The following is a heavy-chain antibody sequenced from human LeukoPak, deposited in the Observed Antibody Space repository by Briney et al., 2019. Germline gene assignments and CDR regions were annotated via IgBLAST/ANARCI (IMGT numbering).Heavy chain of an antibody. CDR1: GYSFTTYW. CDR3: ARLSGSYYSAFDI. Sequence: GESLKISCKGSGYSFTTYWIDWVRQRPGKGLEWMGIIYPDDSDTRYSPSFQGQVTISVDKSINTAYLQWHSLKTSDTAIYYCARLSGSYYSAFDIWGQGTMVTVSS. V-gene: IGHV5-51*01. D-gene: IGHD1-26*01. CDR2: IYPDDSDT. J-gene: IGHJ3*02.